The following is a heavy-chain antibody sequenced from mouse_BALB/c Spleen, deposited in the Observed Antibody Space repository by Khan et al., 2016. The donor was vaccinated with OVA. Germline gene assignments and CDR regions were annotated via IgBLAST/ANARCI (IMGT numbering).Heavy chain of an antibody. CDR1: GYTFTSYT. J-gene: IGHJ3*01. CDR2: INPSNGYT. CDR3: GRDGADHRNDGWFAD. V-gene: IGHV1-4*01. D-gene: IGHD2-14*01. Sequence: VQLQESGAELARPGASVKMSCKASGYTFTSYTIHWIKKRPGQGLEWIGYINPSNGYTNYNQKFKDKATLTTDKSSTTAYLQLSSLTSDDSAVYNCGRDGADHRNDGWFADWGQGTLVTVSA.